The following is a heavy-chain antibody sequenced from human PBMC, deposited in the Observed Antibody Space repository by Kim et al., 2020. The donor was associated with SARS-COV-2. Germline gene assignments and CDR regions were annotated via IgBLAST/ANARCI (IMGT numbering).Heavy chain of an antibody. D-gene: IGHD1-7*01. Sequence: GGFLRLSCATSGFTLSLYSMNWVRQAPGKGLEWVSHISDFSTTTKYADSVKGRFTISRDNTKNSLYLQMNGLRAEDTAVYYCVRENYWAFDIWGQGTMVT. CDR2: ISDFSTTT. J-gene: IGHJ3*02. CDR1: GFTLSLYS. V-gene: IGHV3-48*04. CDR3: VRENYWAFDI.